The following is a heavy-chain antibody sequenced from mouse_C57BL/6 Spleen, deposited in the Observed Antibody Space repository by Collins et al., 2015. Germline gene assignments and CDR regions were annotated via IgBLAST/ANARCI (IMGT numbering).Heavy chain of an antibody. CDR3: AGGKDRDCYFDV. J-gene: IGHJ1*03. Sequence: VKQRPGQGLEWIGYINPTSNYTKYNQKFKDKATLTADKSSSTAYMQLSSLTYEDSAVYYCAGGKDRDCYFDVWGTGTTVTVSS. V-gene: IGHV1-7*01. CDR2: INPTSNYT.